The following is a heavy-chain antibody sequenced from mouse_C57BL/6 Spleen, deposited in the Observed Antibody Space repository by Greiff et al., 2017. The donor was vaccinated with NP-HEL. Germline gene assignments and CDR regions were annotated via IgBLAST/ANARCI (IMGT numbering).Heavy chain of an antibody. J-gene: IGHJ4*01. Sequence: VQVVESGAELVRPGASVTLSCKASGYTFTDYEMHWVKQTPVHGLEWIGAIDPETGGTAYNQKFKGKAILTADKSSSTAYMELRSLTSEDSAVYYCTNHYYGSFSMDYWGQGTSVTVSS. D-gene: IGHD1-1*01. CDR2: IDPETGGT. CDR3: TNHYYGSFSMDY. V-gene: IGHV1-15*01. CDR1: GYTFTDYE.